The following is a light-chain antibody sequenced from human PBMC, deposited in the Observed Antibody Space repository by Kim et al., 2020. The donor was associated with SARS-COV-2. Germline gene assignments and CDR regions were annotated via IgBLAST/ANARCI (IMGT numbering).Light chain of an antibody. CDR2: GAS. CDR1: QSVSSN. V-gene: IGKV3-15*01. CDR3: QQYNNWPPWT. J-gene: IGKJ1*01. Sequence: EIVMTQSPATLSVSPGERATLSCRASQSVSSNLAWYQQKPGQAPRLLIYGASTRATGISARFSGSGSGTEFTLTNSSLQSEDFAVYYCQQYNNWPPWTFGQGTKVDIK.